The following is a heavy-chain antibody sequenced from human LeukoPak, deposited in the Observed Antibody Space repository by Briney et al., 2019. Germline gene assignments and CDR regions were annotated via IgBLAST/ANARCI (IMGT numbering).Heavy chain of an antibody. CDR3: ARQIGAPGFDY. J-gene: IGHJ4*02. CDR2: IYQSGNT. D-gene: IGHD3-10*01. Sequence: SETLSLTCAVSGGSISSSNWWSWVRQPPGKGLEWIGSIYQSGNTYYNPSLKSRVTIFVDTAKNQFSLRLNSVTAADTAVYYCARQIGAPGFDYWGQGTLVTVSS. V-gene: IGHV4-4*02. CDR1: GGSISSSNW.